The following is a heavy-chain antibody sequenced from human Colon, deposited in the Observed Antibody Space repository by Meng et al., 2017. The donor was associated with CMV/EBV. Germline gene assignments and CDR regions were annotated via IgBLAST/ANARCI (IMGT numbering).Heavy chain of an antibody. V-gene: IGHV3-7*01. Sequence: GGSLRLSCAASGFTFSSYWMTWVRQAPGKGPEWVANIKQDGSGKYFVDSAKGRFTISRDNAKSSLYLQMNSLRAEDTAVYYCARDRDFVPQDGYYDMDVWGQGTTVTVSS. CDR1: GFTFSSYW. CDR3: ARDRDFVPQDGYYDMDV. D-gene: IGHD3-10*02. CDR2: IKQDGSGK. J-gene: IGHJ6*02.